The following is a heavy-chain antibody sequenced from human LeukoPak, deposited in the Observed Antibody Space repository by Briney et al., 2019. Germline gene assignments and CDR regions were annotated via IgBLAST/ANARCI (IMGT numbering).Heavy chain of an antibody. J-gene: IGHJ6*02. Sequence: GGSLRLSCAASGFTFSSYSMNWVRQAPGKGLEWVSSISSSSSYIYYADSVKGRFTISRDNAKNSLYLQMNSLRAEDTAVYYCARERCSGGSCYYYGMDVWGQGTTITVSS. CDR1: GFTFSSYS. V-gene: IGHV3-21*01. CDR3: ARERCSGGSCYYYGMDV. CDR2: ISSSSSYI. D-gene: IGHD2-15*01.